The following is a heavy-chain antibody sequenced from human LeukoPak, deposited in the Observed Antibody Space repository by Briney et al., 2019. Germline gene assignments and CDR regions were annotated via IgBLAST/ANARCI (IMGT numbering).Heavy chain of an antibody. CDR1: GFTFSSYG. Sequence: GRSLRLSCAASGFTFSSYGTHSVRQAPSKWREWVAFIWYDGSNKYYVDSVKRRFNTSRENSKNTMYLQMNRLRAEDTAVYYCASGTGDLNYWGQGTLVTVSS. D-gene: IGHD7-27*01. J-gene: IGHJ4*02. V-gene: IGHV3-30*02. CDR2: IWYDGSNK. CDR3: ASGTGDLNY.